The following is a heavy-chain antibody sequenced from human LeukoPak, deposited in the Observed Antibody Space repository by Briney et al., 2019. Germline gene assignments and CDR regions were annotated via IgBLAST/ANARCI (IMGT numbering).Heavy chain of an antibody. CDR1: GVTLSTYA. J-gene: IGHJ4*02. Sequence: GGSLRLSCAASGVTLSTYAMSWARQAPGKGLEWVSGISSSGSGDNTYYADSVKGRFTISRDNSKSTLYLQMNSLRAEDTAVYYCARAFSGSYLLDYWGQGTLVTVSS. CDR2: ISSSGSGDNT. CDR3: ARAFSGSYLLDY. D-gene: IGHD1-26*01. V-gene: IGHV3-23*01.